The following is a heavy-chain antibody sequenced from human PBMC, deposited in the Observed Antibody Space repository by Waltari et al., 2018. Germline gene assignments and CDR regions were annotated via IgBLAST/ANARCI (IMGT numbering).Heavy chain of an antibody. D-gene: IGHD6-13*01. CDR1: GFTFSSYT. V-gene: IGHV3-21*03. CDR2: ISGSSSYI. CDR3: ARVFVAAAGSHHDAFDI. Sequence: EVQLVESGGGLVKPGGSLRLSCAASGFTFSSYTMNWVRQAPGKGLEWVSSISGSSSYIYYADSVKGRFTLSRDNAKNSLYLQMNSLRAEDTAVYYCARVFVAAAGSHHDAFDIWGQGTMVTVSS. J-gene: IGHJ3*02.